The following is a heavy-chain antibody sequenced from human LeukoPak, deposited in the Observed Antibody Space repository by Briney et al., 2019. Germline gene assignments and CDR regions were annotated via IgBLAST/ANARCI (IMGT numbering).Heavy chain of an antibody. CDR3: ARQPGIAAAGPHTFYYYYGMDV. CDR1: GYTFTSYY. Sequence: ASVKVSCKASGYTFTSYYMHWVRQAPGQGLEWMGIINPSGGSTSYAQKLQGRVTMTRDTSTSPVYMELSSLRSEDTAVYYCARQPGIAAAGPHTFYYYYGMDVWGQGTTVTVSS. J-gene: IGHJ6*02. D-gene: IGHD6-13*01. CDR2: INPSGGST. V-gene: IGHV1-46*01.